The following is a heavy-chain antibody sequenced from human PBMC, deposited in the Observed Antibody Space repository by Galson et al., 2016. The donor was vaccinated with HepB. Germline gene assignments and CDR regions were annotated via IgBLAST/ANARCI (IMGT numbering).Heavy chain of an antibody. D-gene: IGHD3-3*01. Sequence: SETLSLTCTVSGASARSYCLNWIRQTPEKELEWIGYICDDGRTDSNPSLKSRVALSLGPSKTHFSLHVTSVTAADTAVYFCARARGHYDLSSDRYTSGLYNWFDRWGQGTLVTVSS. CDR3: ARARGHYDLSSDRYTSGLYNWFDR. V-gene: IGHV4-59*02. J-gene: IGHJ5*02. CDR1: GASARSYC. CDR2: ICDDGRT.